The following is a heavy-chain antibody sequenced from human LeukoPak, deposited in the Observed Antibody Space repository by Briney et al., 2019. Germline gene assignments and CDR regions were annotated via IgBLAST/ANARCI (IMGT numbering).Heavy chain of an antibody. V-gene: IGHV1-2*02. J-gene: IGHJ4*02. CDR1: GYTFTSYY. CDR2: INPNSGGT. D-gene: IGHD2-15*01. CDR3: ARSRGLAANVVVVAATLDY. Sequence: GASVKVSCKASGYTFTSYYMHWVRQAPGQGLEWMGWINPNSGGTNYAQKFQGRVTMTRDTSISTAYMELSRLRSDDTAVYYCARSRGLAANVVVVAATLDYWGQGTLVTVSS.